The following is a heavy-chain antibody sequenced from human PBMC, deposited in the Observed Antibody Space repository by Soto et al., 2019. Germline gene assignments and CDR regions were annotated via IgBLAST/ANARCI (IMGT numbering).Heavy chain of an antibody. Sequence: SGPNLVNPRETLTLTGAVSGFSLSNARMGVSWIRQPPGKALEWLAHIFSNDEKSYSTSLKSRLTISKDTSKSQVVLTMTNMDPVDTATYYCARIQKKYYYDSSGYLVDYWGQGTLVTVSS. CDR1: GFSLSNARMG. V-gene: IGHV2-26*01. CDR3: ARIQKKYYYDSSGYLVDY. J-gene: IGHJ4*02. D-gene: IGHD3-22*01. CDR2: IFSNDEK.